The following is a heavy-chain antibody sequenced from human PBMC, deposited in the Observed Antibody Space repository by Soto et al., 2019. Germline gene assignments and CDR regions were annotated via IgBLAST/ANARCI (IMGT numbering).Heavy chain of an antibody. CDR1: GFAFSTYA. CDR2: ISGSGGSS. Sequence: LRLSCAASGFAFSTYAMTWVRQAPGKGLEWVSVISGSGGSSYYAASVKGRFTISRDNSKNTLFLQMNGLRAEDTAVYYCAKVTKRAAAGRYEYYKYGMDVWGQGTTVTVSS. J-gene: IGHJ6*02. CDR3: AKVTKRAAAGRYEYYKYGMDV. D-gene: IGHD6-13*01. V-gene: IGHV3-23*01.